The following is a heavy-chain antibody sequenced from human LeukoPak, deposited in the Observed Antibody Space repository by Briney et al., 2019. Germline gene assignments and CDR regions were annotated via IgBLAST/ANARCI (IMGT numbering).Heavy chain of an antibody. J-gene: IGHJ4*02. CDR3: ARHGTNCSSTSCYVGEVDY. Sequence: GGSLRLSCAASGFTFSSYGMSWVRQAPGKGLEWVANIKQDGSEKYYVDSVKGRFTISRDNAKNSLYLQMNSLRAEDTAVYYCARHGTNCSSTSCYVGEVDYWGQGTLVTVSS. CDR1: GFTFSSYG. D-gene: IGHD2-2*01. CDR2: IKQDGSEK. V-gene: IGHV3-7*01.